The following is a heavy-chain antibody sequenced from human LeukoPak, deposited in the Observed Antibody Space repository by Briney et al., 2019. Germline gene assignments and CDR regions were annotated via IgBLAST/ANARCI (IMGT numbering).Heavy chain of an antibody. CDR1: GYSVSSGYY. J-gene: IGHJ4*02. Sequence: SETLSLTCNVSGYSVSSGYYWGWIRQPPGKGLEWIGSVSHSGTTFYNPSLKSRVTISADTSKNHFSLTLTSVTAADTAVYYCMRELAGTTVEYWGQGTLVTVSS. CDR2: VSHSGTT. V-gene: IGHV4-38-2*02. CDR3: MRELAGTTVEY. D-gene: IGHD1-1*01.